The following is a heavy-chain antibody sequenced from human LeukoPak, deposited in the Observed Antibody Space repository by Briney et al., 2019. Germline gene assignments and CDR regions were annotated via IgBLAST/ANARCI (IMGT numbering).Heavy chain of an antibody. V-gene: IGHV3-74*01. CDR1: GLTFSSHW. Sequence: GGSLRLSCAASGLTFSSHWMHWVRQAPGKGLVWVSRITNDGSSTTYADSVKGRFTISRDNAKNMLYLQVNNLRAEDTAVYYCARGPSSNWSGLDFWGQGTLLTVSS. D-gene: IGHD6-13*01. J-gene: IGHJ4*02. CDR2: ITNDGSST. CDR3: ARGPSSNWSGLDF.